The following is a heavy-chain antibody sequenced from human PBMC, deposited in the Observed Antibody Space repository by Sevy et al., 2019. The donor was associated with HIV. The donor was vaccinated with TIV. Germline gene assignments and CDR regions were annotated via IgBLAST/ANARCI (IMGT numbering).Heavy chain of an antibody. CDR3: ARGLAALPGYYYGMDV. V-gene: IGHV3-33*01. D-gene: IGHD6-6*01. CDR1: GFTFSSYG. Sequence: GGSLRLSCAASGFTFSSYGMHWVRQTPGKGLEWVGVIWYDGSKKNYGDSVKGRFTISRDNSKNTLYLQMNSLRAEDTAEYYCARGLAALPGYYYGMDVWGQGTTVTVSS. J-gene: IGHJ6*02. CDR2: IWYDGSKK.